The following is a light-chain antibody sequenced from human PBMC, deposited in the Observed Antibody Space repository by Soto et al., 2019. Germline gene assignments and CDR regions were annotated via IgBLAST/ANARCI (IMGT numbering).Light chain of an antibody. V-gene: IGKV1-9*01. CDR3: QHLVAYPIT. J-gene: IGKJ5*01. CDR2: AVS. CDR1: QGLNNY. Sequence: DIQMTQSPSFLSASVGDRVTITCRASQGLNNYVAWYQQKPGKAPNLLIYAVSILQSGVPSRFSGSGSGTEFTPTISSLQPEDFATYYCQHLVAYPITFGQGTRLEIK.